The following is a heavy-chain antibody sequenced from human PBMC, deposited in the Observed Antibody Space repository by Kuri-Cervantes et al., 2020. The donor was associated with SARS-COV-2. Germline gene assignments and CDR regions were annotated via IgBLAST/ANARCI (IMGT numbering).Heavy chain of an antibody. J-gene: IGHJ4*02. Sequence: SETLSLTCTVSGGSISSGGYYWSWIRQHPGKGLEWIGYIYYSGSTYYNPSLKSRVTISVDTSKNQFSLKLSSVTAADTAVYYCASCDSSSWYYFDYWGQGTLVTVSS. D-gene: IGHD6-13*01. CDR1: GGSISSGGYY. V-gene: IGHV4-39*01. CDR2: IYYSGST. CDR3: ASCDSSSWYYFDY.